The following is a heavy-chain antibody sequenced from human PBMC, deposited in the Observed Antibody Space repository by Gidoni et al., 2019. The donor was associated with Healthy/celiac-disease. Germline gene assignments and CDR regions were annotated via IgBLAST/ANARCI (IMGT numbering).Heavy chain of an antibody. CDR3: AKTASSWYKVPLANPEDY. D-gene: IGHD6-13*01. CDR2: ISGSGGST. J-gene: IGHJ4*02. Sequence: EVQLLESGGGLVQPGGSLRLSCAASGFTFSSYAMSWVRQAPGKGLEWVSAISGSGGSTYYADSVKGRFTIARDNAKNTLYLQMNSLRAEDTAVYYCAKTASSWYKVPLANPEDYWGQGTLVTVSS. CDR1: GFTFSSYA. V-gene: IGHV3-23*01.